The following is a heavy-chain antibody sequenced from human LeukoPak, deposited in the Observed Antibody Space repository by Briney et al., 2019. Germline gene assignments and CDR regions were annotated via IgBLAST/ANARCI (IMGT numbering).Heavy chain of an antibody. CDR3: ARGSPPRRNYDSRGYYSYYFDY. CDR2: ISAYNGNA. Sequence: ASVKVSCKASGYTFTSYGISWVRQGPGQGLEWMGWISAYNGNANYAQKLQGRVTMTTDTSTSTVYMELRSLRSDDTAVYYCARGSPPRRNYDSRGYYSYYFDYWGQGTLVTVSS. D-gene: IGHD3-22*01. J-gene: IGHJ4*02. V-gene: IGHV1-18*01. CDR1: GYTFTSYG.